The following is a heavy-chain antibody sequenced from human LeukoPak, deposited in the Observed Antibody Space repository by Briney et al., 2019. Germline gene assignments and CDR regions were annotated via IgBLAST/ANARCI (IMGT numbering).Heavy chain of an antibody. CDR3: AKDWSYSSSSAYYFDY. V-gene: IGHV3-49*03. D-gene: IGHD6-6*01. CDR1: GFTFGDYA. J-gene: IGHJ4*02. Sequence: GGSLRLSCTTSGFTFGDYAMSWFRQAPGKGLEWLGFIRSKEYGGTIEYAASVKGRFTISRDDSRSIAYLQMNSLRAEDTAVYYCAKDWSYSSSSAYYFDYWGQGTLVTVSS. CDR2: IRSKEYGGTI.